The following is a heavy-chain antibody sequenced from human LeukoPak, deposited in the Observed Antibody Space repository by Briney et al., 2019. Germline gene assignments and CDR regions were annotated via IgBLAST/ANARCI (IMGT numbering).Heavy chain of an antibody. Sequence: GGSLRLSCAASGFTFSSYGMHWVRQAPGKVLEWVAVISYDGSNKYYADSVKGRFTISRDNSKNTLYLQMNSLRAEDTAVYYCAKGSRIAAAANWFDPWGQGTLVTVSS. V-gene: IGHV3-30*18. J-gene: IGHJ5*02. CDR1: GFTFSSYG. CDR2: ISYDGSNK. D-gene: IGHD6-13*01. CDR3: AKGSRIAAAANWFDP.